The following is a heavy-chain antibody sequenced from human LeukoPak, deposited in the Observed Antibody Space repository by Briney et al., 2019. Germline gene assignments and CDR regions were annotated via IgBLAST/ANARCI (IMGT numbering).Heavy chain of an antibody. CDR2: IIPIFGTA. CDR1: GGTFSSYA. V-gene: IGHV1-69*05. Sequence: SVKVSCKASGGTFSSYASSWVRQAPGQGLEWMGRIIPIFGTANYAQKFQGRVTITTDESTSTAYMELSSLRSEDTAVYYCARYGDFGFDYWGQGTLVTVSS. J-gene: IGHJ4*02. D-gene: IGHD4-17*01. CDR3: ARYGDFGFDY.